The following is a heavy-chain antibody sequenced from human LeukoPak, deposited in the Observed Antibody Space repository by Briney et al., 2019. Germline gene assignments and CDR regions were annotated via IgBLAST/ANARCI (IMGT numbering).Heavy chain of an antibody. D-gene: IGHD3-10*01. CDR3: ARDGGYGSGSFRDAFDI. CDR2: ISSSGSTI. CDR1: GFTFSSYS. Sequence: GGSLRLSCAASGFTFSSYSMNWVRQAPGKGLEWVSYISSSGSTIYHADSVKGRFTISRDNAKNSLYLQMNSLRAEDTAVYYCARDGGYGSGSFRDAFDIWGQGTMVTVSS. J-gene: IGHJ3*02. V-gene: IGHV3-48*04.